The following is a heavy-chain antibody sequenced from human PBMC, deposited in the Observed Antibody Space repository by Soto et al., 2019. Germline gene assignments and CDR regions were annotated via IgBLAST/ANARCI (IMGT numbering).Heavy chain of an antibody. CDR3: ARHSLATQPGDY. V-gene: IGHV5-51*01. J-gene: IGHJ4*02. Sequence: GESLKISCKASGYSFSTYWIAWVRQRPGKGLDWMGIIYPGDSDTRYSPSFQGQVTISVDNSLDTAYLEWTTLRASDSAMYYCARHSLATQPGDYWGQGTRVTVSS. CDR2: IYPGDSDT. D-gene: IGHD5-12*01. CDR1: GYSFSTYW.